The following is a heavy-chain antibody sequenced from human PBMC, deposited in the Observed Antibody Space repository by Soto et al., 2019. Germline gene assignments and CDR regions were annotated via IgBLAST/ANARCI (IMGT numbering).Heavy chain of an antibody. CDR2: ISSSGSTI. Sequence: QVQLVESGGGLVKPGGSLRLSCAASGFTFSDYYMSWIRQAPGKGLEWVSYISSSGSTIYYADSVKGRFTISRDNAKTSLYLQMNSLRAEDTAVYYCARDRMVYSYYYYGMDVWGQGTTVTVSS. D-gene: IGHD2-8*01. V-gene: IGHV3-11*01. CDR3: ARDRMVYSYYYYGMDV. J-gene: IGHJ6*02. CDR1: GFTFSDYY.